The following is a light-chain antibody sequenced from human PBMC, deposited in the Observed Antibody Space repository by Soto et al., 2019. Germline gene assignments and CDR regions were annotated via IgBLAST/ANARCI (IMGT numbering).Light chain of an antibody. CDR2: DVS. CDR3: CSYEGSYTWV. V-gene: IGLV2-11*01. J-gene: IGLJ3*02. CDR1: SSDVGGYNY. Sequence: QSVLTQPRSVSGSPGQSVTISCTGTSSDVGGYNYVSWYQQHPGKAPKLMIYDVSKRPSGVPDRFSGSKSGNTASLTISGLQAEDEADYYCCSYEGSYTWVFGGGTKLTVL.